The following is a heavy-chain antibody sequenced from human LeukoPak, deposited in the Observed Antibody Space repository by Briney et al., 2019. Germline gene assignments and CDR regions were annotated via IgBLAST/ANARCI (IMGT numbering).Heavy chain of an antibody. CDR2: IYYNGST. V-gene: IGHV4-39*01. D-gene: IGHD3-10*01. CDR3: ARHKMVRGIGYYYYMDV. Sequence: SETLSLTCTVSGGSISTSSYYWGWIRQPPGKGLQWIGSIYYNGSTYYNPSLKSRVIISVDTSKNQFSLKLSSVTAADTAVYYCARHKMVRGIGYYYYMDVWGKGTTVTVSS. J-gene: IGHJ6*03. CDR1: GGSISTSSYY.